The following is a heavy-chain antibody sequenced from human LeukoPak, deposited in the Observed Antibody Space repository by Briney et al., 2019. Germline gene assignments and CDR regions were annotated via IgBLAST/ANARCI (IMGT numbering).Heavy chain of an antibody. V-gene: IGHV3-30*04. D-gene: IGHD4-17*01. CDR2: ISYDGSNK. CDR3: ARSLTTVTSFDY. CDR1: GFTFSSYA. J-gene: IGHJ4*02. Sequence: LSGGSLRLSCAASGFTFSSYAMHWVRQAPGKGLEWVAVISYDGSNKYYADSVKGRFTISRDNSKNTLYLQMNSLRAEDTAVHYCARSLTTVTSFDYWGQGTLVTVSS.